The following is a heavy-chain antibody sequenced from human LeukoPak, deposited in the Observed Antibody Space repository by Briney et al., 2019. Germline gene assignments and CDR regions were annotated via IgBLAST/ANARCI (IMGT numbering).Heavy chain of an antibody. CDR3: AKDRGSYYADFDY. CDR1: GFTFSSYG. CDR2: IWYDGSNK. V-gene: IGHV3-33*06. J-gene: IGHJ4*02. D-gene: IGHD1-26*01. Sequence: PGGSLRLSCAASGFTFSSYGMHWVRQAPGKGLEWVAVIWYDGSNKYYSDSVKGRLTISRDNSKNTLYLQMNSLRAEDTAVYYCAKDRGSYYADFDYWGQGTLVTVSS.